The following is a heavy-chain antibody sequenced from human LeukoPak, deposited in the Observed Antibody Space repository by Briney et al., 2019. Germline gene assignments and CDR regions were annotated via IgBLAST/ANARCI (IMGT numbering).Heavy chain of an antibody. CDR2: INPNSGGT. CDR3: ATYEPTNNYDRSGYGNAFDI. J-gene: IGHJ3*02. CDR1: GYTFTGYY. V-gene: IGHV1-2*02. Sequence: GASVKVSCKASGYTFTGYYMHWGRQAPGQGLEWVGWINPNSGGTNYAQKFQGRVTMTRDTAIRTAYMELSRLRSDDTAVYYCATYEPTNNYDRSGYGNAFDIWGQGTMVTVSS. D-gene: IGHD3-22*01.